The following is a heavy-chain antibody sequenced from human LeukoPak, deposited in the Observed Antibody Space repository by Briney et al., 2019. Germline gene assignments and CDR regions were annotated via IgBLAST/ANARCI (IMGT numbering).Heavy chain of an antibody. V-gene: IGHV3-11*01. Sequence: GSPRLSCAASGFTFSDYYMIWIRQAPGKGLEWVSYISSSGSTIYYADSVKGRFTISRDNAKNSLYLQMNSLRAEDTAVYYCARDDLVITMVRGVLDYWGQGTLVTVSS. CDR1: GFTFSDYY. D-gene: IGHD3-10*01. CDR2: ISSSGSTI. CDR3: ARDDLVITMVRGVLDY. J-gene: IGHJ4*02.